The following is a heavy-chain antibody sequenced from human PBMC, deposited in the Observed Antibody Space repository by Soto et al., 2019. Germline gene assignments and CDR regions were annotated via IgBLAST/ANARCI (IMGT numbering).Heavy chain of an antibody. CDR2: TGYDGSKK. Sequence: PGGSLRLSCASSGFTFSSYSMHWVRQAPGKGLEWVAVTGYDGSKKYYADSVKGRFTISRDNSKNTLDLQMDTLRTEDTAVYYCARGEGYCSGGTCYRYFDYWGQGALVTVSS. J-gene: IGHJ4*02. CDR3: ARGEGYCSGGTCYRYFDY. D-gene: IGHD2-15*01. V-gene: IGHV3-30-3*01. CDR1: GFTFSSYS.